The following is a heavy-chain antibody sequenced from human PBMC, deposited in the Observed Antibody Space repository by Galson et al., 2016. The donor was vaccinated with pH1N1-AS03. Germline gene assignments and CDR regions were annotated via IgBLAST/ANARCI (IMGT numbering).Heavy chain of an antibody. D-gene: IGHD3-22*01. J-gene: IGHJ3*02. CDR2: IYSGGST. CDR1: AFTVSSHF. Sequence: SLRLSCAASAFTVSSHFMTWVRQAPGKGLEWVSVIYSGGSTFYADSVKGRFTISRDNSKNTLYLQMNSLRAEDTAVYYCARVTMINSISRGFVIWGQGTMVTVSS. V-gene: IGHV3-53*05. CDR3: ARVTMINSISRGFVI.